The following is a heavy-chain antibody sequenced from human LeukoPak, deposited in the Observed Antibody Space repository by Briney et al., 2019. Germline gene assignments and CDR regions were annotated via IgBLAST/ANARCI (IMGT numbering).Heavy chain of an antibody. CDR1: GFTFSNYA. J-gene: IGHJ4*02. Sequence: PGGSLRLSCAASGFTFSNYAIHWVRQAPGKGLEWVAVISYDGSNKYYADSVKGRFTISRDNSKNTLYLQMNSLRAEDTAVYYCARDGRTYYYDSSGYYIDYWGQGTLVTVSS. CDR3: ARDGRTYYYDSSGYYIDY. CDR2: ISYDGSNK. V-gene: IGHV3-30-3*01. D-gene: IGHD3-22*01.